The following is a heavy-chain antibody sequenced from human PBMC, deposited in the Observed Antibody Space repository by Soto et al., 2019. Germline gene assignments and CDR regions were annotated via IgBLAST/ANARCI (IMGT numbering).Heavy chain of an antibody. CDR3: ARVERGTATTVVDAFDI. CDR2: MSHSGGT. Sequence: QVQLQQWGAGLLKPSETLSLTCAVYGGSVSSGSYYWSWIRQPPGKVLEWIGEMSHSGGTHFNPSLKSRVTISVDTSKNQFSLKMSFVTAADTALYYCARVERGTATTVVDAFDIWGPGTMVTVSS. V-gene: IGHV4-34*01. D-gene: IGHD1-1*01. J-gene: IGHJ3*02. CDR1: GGSVSSGSYY.